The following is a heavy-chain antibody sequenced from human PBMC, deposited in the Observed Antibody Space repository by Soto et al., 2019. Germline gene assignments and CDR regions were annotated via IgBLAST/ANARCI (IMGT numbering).Heavy chain of an antibody. D-gene: IGHD3-3*01. CDR3: VRGNDFWSGYLYYMDV. CDR1: SGSISSSNW. V-gene: IGHV4-4*02. J-gene: IGHJ6*03. Sequence: QVQLQESGPGLVKPSGTLSLTCAVSSGSISSSNWWSWVRQPPGKGLEWIGEIYHSGSTNYNPSLKSRVTISVDKSKNQFSLKLSSVTAADTAVYYCVRGNDFWSGYLYYMDVWGKGTTVTVSS. CDR2: IYHSGST.